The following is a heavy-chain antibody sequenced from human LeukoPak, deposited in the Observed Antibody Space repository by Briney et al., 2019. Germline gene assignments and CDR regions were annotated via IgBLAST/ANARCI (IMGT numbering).Heavy chain of an antibody. V-gene: IGHV3-53*01. J-gene: IGHJ4*02. CDR3: ASSGVFPHNPLDY. CDR1: GFTVSSNY. Sequence: GGSLRLSCAASGFTVSSNYMSWVRQAPGKVLEWVSVIYSGGNTYYADAVKGRFTISRDNSKNTLYLQMNSLRAEDTAVYYCASSGVFPHNPLDYWGQGTLVTVSS. D-gene: IGHD6-19*01. CDR2: IYSGGNT.